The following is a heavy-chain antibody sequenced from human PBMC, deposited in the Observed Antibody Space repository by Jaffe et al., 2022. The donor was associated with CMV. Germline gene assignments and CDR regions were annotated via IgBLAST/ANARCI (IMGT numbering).Heavy chain of an antibody. CDR2: IYPGDSDT. D-gene: IGHD3-10*01. CDR1: GYSFANFW. V-gene: IGHV5-51*01. CDR3: ARAPTSISNPYYFDY. J-gene: IGHJ4*02. Sequence: EVQLVQSGAKLTRTGESLRISCEVSGYSFANFWIGWVRQMPGKGLEWMGIIYPGDSDTRYRPSFRGQVTISADKATKTAYLQWKSLKASDTAMYYCARAPTSISNPYYFDYWGQGTLVTVSS.